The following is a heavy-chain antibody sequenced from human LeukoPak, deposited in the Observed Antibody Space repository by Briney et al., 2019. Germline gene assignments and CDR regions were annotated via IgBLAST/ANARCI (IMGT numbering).Heavy chain of an antibody. J-gene: IGHJ4*02. CDR2: VAHDEKTI. CDR3: AREKQSGGTPFDY. Sequence: GGSLRLSCAASGFTFSSSAMHWVRQAPGKGLEWVAVVAHDEKTIFYADSLKGRFTVSRDNSKNTVYLHMNSLRDEDTAVYYCAREKQSGGTPFDYWGQGSLVTVSS. CDR1: GFTFSSSA. D-gene: IGHD1-26*01. V-gene: IGHV3-30*04.